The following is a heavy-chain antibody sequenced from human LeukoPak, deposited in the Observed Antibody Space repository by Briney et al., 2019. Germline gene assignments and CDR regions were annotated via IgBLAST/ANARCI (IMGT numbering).Heavy chain of an antibody. D-gene: IGHD2-8*02. Sequence: GGSLRLSCAASGLTFRNFWIGWGRQAPGKWLEWVANTKPDGSAEYYADSVRGRFTTSRDHANNFLYLQMNRMRPEDTAVYYCARSGGLNTNFDYWGQGTLVTVSS. V-gene: IGHV3-7*01. CDR3: ARSGGLNTNFDY. J-gene: IGHJ4*02. CDR2: TKPDGSAE. CDR1: GLTFRNFW.